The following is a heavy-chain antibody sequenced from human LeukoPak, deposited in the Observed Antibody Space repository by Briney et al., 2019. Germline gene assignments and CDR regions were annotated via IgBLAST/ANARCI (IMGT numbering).Heavy chain of an antibody. D-gene: IGHD1-26*01. CDR2: ISSSGSTR. Sequence: GGSLRLSCAASGFTFSNAWMSWVRQAPGKGLEWVSYISSSGSTRYYADSVKGRFTISRDNAKNSLYLQMDRLRAEDTAVYYCARDNYSGSRYFDYWGQGTLVTVSS. V-gene: IGHV3-11*01. CDR1: GFTFSNAW. J-gene: IGHJ4*02. CDR3: ARDNYSGSRYFDY.